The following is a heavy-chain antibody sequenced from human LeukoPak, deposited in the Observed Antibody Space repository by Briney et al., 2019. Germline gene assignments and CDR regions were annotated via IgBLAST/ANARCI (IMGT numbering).Heavy chain of an antibody. J-gene: IGHJ4*02. Sequence: GGSLRLSCAVSGFTFSIHAMSWVRQAPGKGLEWVSGINGGGGSTYYADSVKGRFTISRDNSKNTLYLQMNSLRAEDTAVYFCAKVRPDFTVRVYYFDYWGQGTLVTVSS. V-gene: IGHV3-23*01. D-gene: IGHD4-11*01. CDR3: AKVRPDFTVRVYYFDY. CDR2: INGGGGST. CDR1: GFTFSIHA.